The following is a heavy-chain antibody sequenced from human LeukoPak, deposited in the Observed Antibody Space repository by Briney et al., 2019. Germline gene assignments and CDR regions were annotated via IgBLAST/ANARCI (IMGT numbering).Heavy chain of an antibody. CDR2: INAGNGNT. J-gene: IGHJ5*02. CDR3: ARGGYCSGGSCYSGWFDP. Sequence: ASVKVSCKASGCTFTSYAMHWVRQAPGQRIEWMGWINAGNGNTKYSQKFQGRVTITRDTSASTAYMELSSLRSEDTAVYYCARGGYCSGGSCYSGWFDPWGQGTLVTVSS. V-gene: IGHV1-3*01. CDR1: GCTFTSYA. D-gene: IGHD2-15*01.